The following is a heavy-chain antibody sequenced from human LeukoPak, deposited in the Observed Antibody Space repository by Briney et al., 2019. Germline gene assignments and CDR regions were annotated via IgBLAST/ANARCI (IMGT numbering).Heavy chain of an antibody. Sequence: PSETLSLTCAVYGGSLSGDYWSSIRQPPGRGLEWIGEINHSGRTNYNPSLKSRVTISVDTSKNQFSLKLSSVTAADTAVYYCAREGFGELSHLHYWGQGTLVTVSS. CDR2: INHSGRT. J-gene: IGHJ4*02. V-gene: IGHV4-34*01. CDR1: GGSLSGDY. CDR3: AREGFGELSHLHY. D-gene: IGHD3-10*01.